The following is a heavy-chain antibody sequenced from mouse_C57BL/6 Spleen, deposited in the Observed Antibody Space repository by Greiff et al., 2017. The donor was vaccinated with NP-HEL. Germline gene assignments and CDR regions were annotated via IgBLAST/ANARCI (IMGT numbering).Heavy chain of an antibody. V-gene: IGHV5-17*01. D-gene: IGHD1-1*01. Sequence: EVNVVESGGGLVKPGGSLKLSCAASGFTFSDYGMHWVRQAPEKGLEWVAYISSGSSTIYYADTVKGRFTISRDNAKNTLFLQMTSLRSEDTAMYYCARRATVVAPAMDYWGQGTSVTVSS. CDR3: ARRATVVAPAMDY. J-gene: IGHJ4*01. CDR2: ISSGSSTI. CDR1: GFTFSDYG.